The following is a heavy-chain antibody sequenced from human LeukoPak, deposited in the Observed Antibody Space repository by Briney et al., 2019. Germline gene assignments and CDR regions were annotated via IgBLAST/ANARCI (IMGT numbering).Heavy chain of an antibody. CDR3: ARLEYYGTGRLYWFDT. Sequence: SQTLSLTCAISGDTFSGSNVAWNWIRQSPSRGLEWLGRTYYRSKWYNDYALSVKSRININADTSKSQFSLQMNSVTPEDTAVYYCARLEYYGTGRLYWFDTWGQGTLVTVSS. CDR1: GDTFSGSNVA. CDR2: TYYRSKWYN. V-gene: IGHV6-1*01. J-gene: IGHJ5*02. D-gene: IGHD3-10*01.